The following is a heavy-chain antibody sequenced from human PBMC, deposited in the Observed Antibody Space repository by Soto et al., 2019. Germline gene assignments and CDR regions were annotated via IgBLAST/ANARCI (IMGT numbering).Heavy chain of an antibody. D-gene: IGHD3-3*01. CDR2: IYYSGST. CDR1: GGSISSYY. CDR3: ARDRPYYDFWSGYEVTHYYGMDV. V-gene: IGHV4-59*01. Sequence: SETLSLTCTVSGGSISSYYWSWIRQPPGKGLEWIGYIYYSGSTNYNPSLRSRVTISVDTSKNQFSLKLSSVTAADTAVYYCARDRPYYDFWSGYEVTHYYGMDVWGQGTTVTVS. J-gene: IGHJ6*02.